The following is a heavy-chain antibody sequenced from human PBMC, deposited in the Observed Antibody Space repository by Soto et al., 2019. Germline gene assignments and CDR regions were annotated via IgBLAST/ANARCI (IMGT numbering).Heavy chain of an antibody. CDR3: AKGEDNYDLLTGYYLGNYYFDY. Sequence: GGSLRLSCAASGLSFSSYPMSWVRQVPGKGLEWVSSISDSGGNTYYAGSVKGRFTISRDNSKSTLHLQMNSLRAEDTAVYYCAKGEDNYDLLTGYYLGNYYFDYWGQGALVTVSS. D-gene: IGHD3-9*01. CDR2: ISDSGGNT. CDR1: GLSFSSYP. V-gene: IGHV3-23*01. J-gene: IGHJ4*02.